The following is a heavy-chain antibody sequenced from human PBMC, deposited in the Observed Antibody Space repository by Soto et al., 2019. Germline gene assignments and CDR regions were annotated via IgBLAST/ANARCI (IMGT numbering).Heavy chain of an antibody. Sequence: GGSLRLSCAASGFNVSSTSMSWVRQAPGKGLEWVSVIYSGAGTHYAGSVKGRFTISRDTSKNTLYLQMNSLRVEETAVYYCAREGSGGSTSFDYWGQGTLVTVSS. V-gene: IGHV3-66*01. J-gene: IGHJ4*02. CDR3: AREGSGGSTSFDY. CDR1: GFNVSSTS. D-gene: IGHD2-2*01. CDR2: IYSGAGT.